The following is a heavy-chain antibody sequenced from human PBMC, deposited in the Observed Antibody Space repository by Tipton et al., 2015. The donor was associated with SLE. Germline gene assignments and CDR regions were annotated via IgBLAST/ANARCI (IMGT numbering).Heavy chain of an antibody. CDR1: GGSISSGDYY. Sequence: TLSLTCTVSGGSISSGDYYWSWVRQPPGKGLEWIGYIYYSGITYYNPSLKTRVTISVDTSKNQFSLKLSSVTAADTAVYYCARAVKQQLVRTSKWVYYMDVWGKGTTVTVSS. J-gene: IGHJ6*03. CDR2: IYYSGIT. D-gene: IGHD6-13*01. CDR3: ARAVKQQLVRTSKWVYYMDV. V-gene: IGHV4-30-4*01.